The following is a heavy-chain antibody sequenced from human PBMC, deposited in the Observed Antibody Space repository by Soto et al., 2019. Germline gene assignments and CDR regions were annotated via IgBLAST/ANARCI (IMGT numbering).Heavy chain of an antibody. Sequence: ASVKVSCKASGYTFTSYGISWVRQAPGQGLEWMGWISAYNGNTNYAQKLQGRVTMTTDTSTSTAYMELRSLRSDDTAVYYCAGPYGSGSWRPWDYYYYYGMDVWGQGTTVTVSS. CDR1: GYTFTSYG. J-gene: IGHJ6*02. D-gene: IGHD3-10*01. CDR2: ISAYNGNT. V-gene: IGHV1-18*01. CDR3: AGPYGSGSWRPWDYYYYYGMDV.